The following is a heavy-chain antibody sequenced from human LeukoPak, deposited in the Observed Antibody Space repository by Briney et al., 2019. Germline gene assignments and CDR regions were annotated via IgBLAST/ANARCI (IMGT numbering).Heavy chain of an antibody. CDR2: ISYDGSNK. CDR3: VGERSGGLFDY. Sequence: GGSLRLSCAASGFTFSSYAMHWVRQAPGKGLEWVAVISYDGSNKYYADSVKGRFTISRDNSKNTLYLQMNSLRAEDAAVYYCVGERSGGLFDYWGGGTLVPVSS. D-gene: IGHD1-26*01. J-gene: IGHJ4*02. CDR1: GFTFSSYA. V-gene: IGHV3-30*01.